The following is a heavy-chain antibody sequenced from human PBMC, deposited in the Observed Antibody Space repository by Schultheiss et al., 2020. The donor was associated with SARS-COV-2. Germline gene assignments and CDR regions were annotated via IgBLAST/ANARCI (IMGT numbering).Heavy chain of an antibody. CDR1: GGSISSGYY. J-gene: IGHJ6*02. CDR3: ARLWSNCSTSCYSGQSLYYYYGMDV. D-gene: IGHD2-2*02. CDR2: INHSGST. Sequence: GSLRLSCTVSGGSISSGYYWGWIRQPPGKGLEWIGEINHSGSTNYSPSFQGHVTISADKSISTAYLQWSSLKASDTAMYYCARLWSNCSTSCYSGQSLYYYYGMDVWGQGTTVTVSS. V-gene: IGHV4-38-2*02.